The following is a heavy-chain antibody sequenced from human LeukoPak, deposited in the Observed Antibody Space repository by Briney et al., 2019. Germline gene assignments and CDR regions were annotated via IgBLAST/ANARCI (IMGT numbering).Heavy chain of an antibody. CDR3: FCGNF. CDR2: INPSGGST. Sequence: GSSVKVSCRASGYTFTSYYMHWVRQAPAQGLEWMGIINPSGGSTSYAQKLQDRVTITRDTSTSTVYMELTSLRSEDTAVYYCFCGNFWGQGTLVTVSS. D-gene: IGHD2-21*01. J-gene: IGHJ4*02. CDR1: GYTFTSYY. V-gene: IGHV1-46*04.